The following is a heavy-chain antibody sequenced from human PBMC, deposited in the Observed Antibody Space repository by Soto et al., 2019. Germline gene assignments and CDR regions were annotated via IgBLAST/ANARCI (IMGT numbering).Heavy chain of an antibody. CDR1: GVSIGSNYY. CDR2: MSNIGSV. J-gene: IGHJ4*02. CDR3: ARSLGWYAIDY. D-gene: IGHD6-19*01. V-gene: IGHV4-4*02. Sequence: QVLLQESGPGLVQPSGTLSLSCVVSGVSIGSNYYWGWVRQPPGKGLEWLGDMSNIGSVNYNPSLKSRVTISMDKSQNQFSLKLNSVTAADTAVYSCARSLGWYAIDYWGQGTLVIVSS.